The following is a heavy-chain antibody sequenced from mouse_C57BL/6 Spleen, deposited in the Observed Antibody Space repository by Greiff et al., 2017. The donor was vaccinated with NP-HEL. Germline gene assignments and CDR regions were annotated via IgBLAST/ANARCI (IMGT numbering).Heavy chain of an antibody. CDR3: ASPGGWLLRSAWFAY. D-gene: IGHD2-3*01. CDR2: INPSTGGT. J-gene: IGHJ3*01. V-gene: IGHV1-42*01. CDR1: GYSFTGYY. Sequence: EVQLQQSGPELVKPGASVKISCKASGYSFTGYYMNWVKQSPEKSLEWIGEINPSTGGTTYNQKFKAKATLTVDKSSSTAYMQLKSLTSEDSAVYYCASPGGWLLRSAWFAYWGQGTLVTVSA.